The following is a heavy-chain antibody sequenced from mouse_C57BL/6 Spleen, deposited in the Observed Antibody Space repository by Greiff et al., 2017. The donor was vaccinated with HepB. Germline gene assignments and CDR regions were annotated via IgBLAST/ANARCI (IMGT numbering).Heavy chain of an antibody. J-gene: IGHJ3*01. Sequence: QVQLQQPGAELVKPGASVKMSCKASGYTFTSYWITWVKQRPGQGLEWIGDIYPGSGSTNYNEKFKSKATLTVDTSSSTAYMQLSSLTSEDSAVYYCARADNDYGGFAYWGQGTLVTVSA. V-gene: IGHV1-55*01. CDR2: IYPGSGST. CDR3: ARADNDYGGFAY. CDR1: GYTFTSYW. D-gene: IGHD2-4*01.